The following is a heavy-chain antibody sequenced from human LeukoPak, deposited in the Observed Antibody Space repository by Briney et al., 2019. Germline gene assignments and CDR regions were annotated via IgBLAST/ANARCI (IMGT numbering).Heavy chain of an antibody. CDR1: GGSISSSSYY. Sequence: SETLSLTCTVSGGSISSSSYYWGWIRQPPGKGLEWIGSIYYSGSTYYNPSLKSRVTISVDTSKNQFSLKLSSVTAADTAVYYCARLGPVEMATIALDYWGQGTLVTVSS. CDR3: ARLGPVEMATIALDY. J-gene: IGHJ4*02. D-gene: IGHD5-24*01. CDR2: IYYSGST. V-gene: IGHV4-39*01.